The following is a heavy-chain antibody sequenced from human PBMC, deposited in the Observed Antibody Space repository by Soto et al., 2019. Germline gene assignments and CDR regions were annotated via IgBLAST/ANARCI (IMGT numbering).Heavy chain of an antibody. Sequence: QVQLVESGGGVVQPGRSLRLSCVASGFTFSNSGVHWVRQAPGKGLEWVARISYEENNKDYADSVKGRFTISRDNSRSTVYLQMNSLRTEDTAVYYCAKLRIPNCSSATCYFRGFDYWGQGTLVTVSS. J-gene: IGHJ4*02. CDR2: ISYEENNK. D-gene: IGHD2-2*01. CDR1: GFTFSNSG. CDR3: AKLRIPNCSSATCYFRGFDY. V-gene: IGHV3-30*18.